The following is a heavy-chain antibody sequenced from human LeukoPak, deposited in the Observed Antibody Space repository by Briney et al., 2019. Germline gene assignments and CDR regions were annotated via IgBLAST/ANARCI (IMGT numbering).Heavy chain of an antibody. D-gene: IGHD3-22*01. CDR2: INWNSDSI. V-gene: IGHV3-9*01. CDR1: GFTFDDYA. Sequence: GGSLRLSCAASGFTFDDYAMHWVRHAPGKGLEWVSGINWNSDSIDYADSVKGRFTISRDNAKNSLYLQMNSLRPEDTALYYCAKGDSSTPKYYLGYWGQGTLVTVSS. J-gene: IGHJ4*02. CDR3: AKGDSSTPKYYLGY.